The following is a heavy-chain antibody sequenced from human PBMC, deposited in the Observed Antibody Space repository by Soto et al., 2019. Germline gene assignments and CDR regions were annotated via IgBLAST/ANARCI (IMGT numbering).Heavy chain of an antibody. CDR3: ARNPISMVRGVIDY. CDR1: GGSISSSSYY. J-gene: IGHJ4*02. Sequence: ETLSLTCNVYGGSISSSSYYWGWIRQPPGKGLEWIGSIYYSGSTYYNPSLKSRVTISVDTSKNQFSLKLSSVTAADTAVYYCARNPISMVRGVIDYWGQGTLVTVYS. CDR2: IYYSGST. D-gene: IGHD3-10*01. V-gene: IGHV4-39*01.